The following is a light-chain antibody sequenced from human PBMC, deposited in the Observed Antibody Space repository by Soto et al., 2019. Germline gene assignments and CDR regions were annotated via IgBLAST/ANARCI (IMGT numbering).Light chain of an antibody. Sequence: QSVLTQPPSASGTPGQRVTISCSGSSSNIGSNAVNWYQQLPGTAPKLLIYSSNQRPSGVPDRFSGSKSGTSASLAISGLRSEDEADYYCAAWDDNLKGTEIGGGTQLTVL. CDR2: SSN. CDR1: SSNIGSNA. CDR3: AAWDDNLKGTE. J-gene: IGLJ2*01. V-gene: IGLV1-44*01.